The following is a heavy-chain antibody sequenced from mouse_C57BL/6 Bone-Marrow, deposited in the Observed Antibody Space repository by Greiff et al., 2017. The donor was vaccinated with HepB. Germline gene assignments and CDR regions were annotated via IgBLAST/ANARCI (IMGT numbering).Heavy chain of an antibody. CDR3: ARFYYGSSYEAY. V-gene: IGHV1-64*01. D-gene: IGHD1-1*01. Sequence: QVQLQQPGAELVKPGASVKLSCKASGYTFTSYWMHWVKQRPGQGLEWIGMIHPNSGSTNYNEKSKSKATLTVDKSSSTAYMQLSSLTSEDSAVYYCARFYYGSSYEAYWGQGTLVTVSA. CDR2: IHPNSGST. CDR1: GYTFTSYW. J-gene: IGHJ3*01.